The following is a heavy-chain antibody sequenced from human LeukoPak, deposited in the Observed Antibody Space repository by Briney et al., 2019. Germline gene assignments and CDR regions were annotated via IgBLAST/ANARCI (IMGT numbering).Heavy chain of an antibody. CDR3: ARQIAVADADY. J-gene: IGHJ4*02. V-gene: IGHV3-21*01. CDR1: GFPFSSDT. D-gene: IGHD6-19*01. CDR2: ISSSSSYM. Sequence: GGSLRLSCAASGFPFSSDTMNWVRQAPGKGLEWVSSISSSSSYMYYADSVKGRFTISRDNAKNSLYLQMNSLRAEDTAVYYCARQIAVADADYWGQGTLVTVSS.